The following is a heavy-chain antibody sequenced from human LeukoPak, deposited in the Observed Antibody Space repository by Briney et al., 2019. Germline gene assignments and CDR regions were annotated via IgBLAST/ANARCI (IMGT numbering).Heavy chain of an antibody. J-gene: IGHJ6*03. D-gene: IGHD2-15*01. CDR1: GFIFSSYG. CDR2: IRYDGRNK. Sequence: GGSLRLSCAASGFIFSSYGMHWVRQAPGKGLEWVAFIRYDGRNKYYADSVKGRFTISRDNAKNSLFLQMNSLRAEDTAVYYCARVLRYCSGGNCYSGGLGYMDVWGKGTTVTISS. V-gene: IGHV3-30*02. CDR3: ARVLRYCSGGNCYSGGLGYMDV.